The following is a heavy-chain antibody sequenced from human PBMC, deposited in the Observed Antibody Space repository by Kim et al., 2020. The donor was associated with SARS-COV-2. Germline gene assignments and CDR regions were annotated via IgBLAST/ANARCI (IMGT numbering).Heavy chain of an antibody. J-gene: IGHJ1*01. CDR3: ARAVLSDYYDSSESGYFQH. Sequence: ASVKVSCKASGYTFTGYYMHWVRQAPGQGLEWMGRINPNSGGTNYAQKFQGRVTMTRDTSISTAYMELSRLRSDDTAVYYCARAVLSDYYDSSESGYFQHWGQGTLFTVSS. D-gene: IGHD3-22*01. CDR2: INPNSGGT. V-gene: IGHV1-2*06. CDR1: GYTFTGYY.